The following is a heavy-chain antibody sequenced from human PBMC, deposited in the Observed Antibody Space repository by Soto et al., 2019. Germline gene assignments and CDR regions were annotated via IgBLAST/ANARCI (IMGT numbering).Heavy chain of an antibody. D-gene: IGHD2-2*01. J-gene: IGHJ4*02. Sequence: EVQLVESGGGLVKPGGSLRLSCAASGFTFRSYSMNWVRQAPGKGLEWVSSISSSSSYIYYADSVKGRFTISRDNAKNSLYLQMNSLRAEDTAVYYCARDLEGIVVVPAAYFDYWGQGTLVTVSS. V-gene: IGHV3-21*01. CDR2: ISSSSSYI. CDR1: GFTFRSYS. CDR3: ARDLEGIVVVPAAYFDY.